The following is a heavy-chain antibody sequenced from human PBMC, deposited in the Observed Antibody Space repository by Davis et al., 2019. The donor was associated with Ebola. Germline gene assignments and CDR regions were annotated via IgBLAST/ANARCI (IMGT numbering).Heavy chain of an antibody. CDR1: GGSISSSSYY. V-gene: IGHV4-39*01. Sequence: MPSETLSLTCTVSGGSISSSSYYWGWIRQPPGKGLEWIGSIYYSGTTYFNPSLKGRVAMSVDTSKNQFSLNLRSVTAADTAVYYCARWQQLVRGRFDYWGQGTLVTVSS. J-gene: IGHJ4*02. D-gene: IGHD6-13*01. CDR2: IYYSGTT. CDR3: ARWQQLVRGRFDY.